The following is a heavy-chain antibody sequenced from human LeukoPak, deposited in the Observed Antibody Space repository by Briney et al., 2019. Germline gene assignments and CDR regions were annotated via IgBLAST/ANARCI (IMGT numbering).Heavy chain of an antibody. Sequence: ASVKVSCKASGYTFINHYIHWVRQAPGQGLEWMGVINPSGGSTNYAQKFQGRVTMTRDASTSTVYIEPSSLTSEDTGVYYCGRDSTVTTFRGCVDPWGQGTLVTVSS. CDR2: INPSGGST. CDR3: GRDSTVTTFRGCVDP. V-gene: IGHV1-46*01. CDR1: GYTFINHY. J-gene: IGHJ5*02. D-gene: IGHD4-17*01.